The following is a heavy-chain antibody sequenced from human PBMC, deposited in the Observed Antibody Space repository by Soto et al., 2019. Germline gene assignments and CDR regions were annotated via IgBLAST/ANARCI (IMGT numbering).Heavy chain of an antibody. D-gene: IGHD2-2*01. J-gene: IGHJ6*02. CDR1: GYTFTSYG. CDR3: ARVLIAVPGAHFHYGLDV. CDR2: ISGYDGYT. V-gene: IGHV1-18*01. Sequence: AASVKVSCKASGYTFTSYGISWVRQAPGQGLEWMGWISGYDGYTKYAQNVQDRVTMTTDTSTSTAYMELRTLKSDDTAVYFCARVLIAVPGAHFHYGLDVWGHGTTVTVSS.